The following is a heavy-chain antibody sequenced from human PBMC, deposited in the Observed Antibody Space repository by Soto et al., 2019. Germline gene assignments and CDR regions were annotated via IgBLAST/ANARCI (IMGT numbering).Heavy chain of an antibody. Sequence: ASVKVSCKVSGNTLTGLPMHWVRQAPGKGLEWMGSLDPEEGERIFAQRFQGRVTMTEDTSTDTAYMEVSSLKSEDTAVYYRAAGVTTFDYWGQGTLVTVSS. CDR2: LDPEEGER. V-gene: IGHV1-24*01. D-gene: IGHD4-17*01. CDR1: GNTLTGLP. CDR3: AAGVTTFDY. J-gene: IGHJ4*02.